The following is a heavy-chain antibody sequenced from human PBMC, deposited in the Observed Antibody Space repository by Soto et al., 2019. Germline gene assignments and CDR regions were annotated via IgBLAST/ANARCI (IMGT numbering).Heavy chain of an antibody. CDR2: ISSRSTNI. J-gene: IGHJ4*02. D-gene: IGHD6-19*01. CDR1: GFTFSGYS. Sequence: GGSLRLSCVGSGFTFSGYSMAWVRQAPGRGLEWVASISSRSTNIDYADSVKGRFTIARDNAKNLVSLQMSSLRGEDTALYYCAKFTEPGYSSIWYYFEYWGQGTPVTVSS. V-gene: IGHV3-21*06. CDR3: AKFTEPGYSSIWYYFEY.